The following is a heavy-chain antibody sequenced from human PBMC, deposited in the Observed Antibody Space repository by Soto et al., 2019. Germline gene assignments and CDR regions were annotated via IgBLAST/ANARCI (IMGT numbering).Heavy chain of an antibody. V-gene: IGHV6-1*01. CDR2: TYYRSRWYN. CDR1: GDNVSSNSAA. D-gene: IGHD1-7*01. J-gene: IGHJ6*03. Sequence: QVQLQESGPGLVKPSQTLSLTCAISGDNVSSNSAAWNWIRLSRSRGLEWLARTYYRSRWYNDYAVSVRSRITVNPDTSKNQFSLQLTSVTPEDTAVYYCAGTTSHQWYYMDVWGKGTTVTVSS. CDR3: AGTTSHQWYYMDV.